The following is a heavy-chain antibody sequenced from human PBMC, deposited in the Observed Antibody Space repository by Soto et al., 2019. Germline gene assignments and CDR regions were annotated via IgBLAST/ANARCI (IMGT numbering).Heavy chain of an antibody. CDR3: ARDLSSTVAPP. V-gene: IGHV1-69*13. D-gene: IGHD4-17*01. CDR2: IIPIFGTA. CDR1: GGTFSSDA. Sequence: GASVKVSCKASGGTFSSDAISWVRQAPGQGLEWMGGIIPIFGTANYAQKFQGRVTITADESTSTAYMELSSLRSEDTAVYYCARDLSSTVAPPWGQGTLVTVSS. J-gene: IGHJ4*02.